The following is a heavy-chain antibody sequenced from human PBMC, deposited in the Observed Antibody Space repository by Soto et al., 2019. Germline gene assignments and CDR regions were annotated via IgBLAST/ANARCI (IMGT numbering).Heavy chain of an antibody. Sequence: GGSLRLSCADSGFTFSTYAVSWVRQAPGKGLEWVSAINERGGSTYYADSVKGRFTISRDNSKNPLYLQMKSLRAEDTALYYCAKDKSGTTAFDIWGQGTMSPSPQ. CDR2: INERGGST. CDR3: AKDKSGTTAFDI. V-gene: IGHV3-23*01. D-gene: IGHD1-1*01. J-gene: IGHJ3*02. CDR1: GFTFSTYA.